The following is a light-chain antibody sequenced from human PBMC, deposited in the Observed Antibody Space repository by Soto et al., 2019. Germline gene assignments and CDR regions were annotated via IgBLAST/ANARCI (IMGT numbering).Light chain of an antibody. CDR3: SSYTSSSTLV. V-gene: IGLV2-14*01. Sequence: QSALTQPDSVSGSPGQSITISCTGTSSDVGGSNYVSWYQQHPGKAPKLMIYDVSNRPSGVSNRFSGSKSGNTASLTISGLQAEDEADYYCSSYTSSSTLVFGGGTKVTVL. CDR1: SSDVGGSNY. CDR2: DVS. J-gene: IGLJ2*01.